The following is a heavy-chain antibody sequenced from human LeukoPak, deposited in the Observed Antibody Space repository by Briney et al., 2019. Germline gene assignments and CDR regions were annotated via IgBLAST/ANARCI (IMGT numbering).Heavy chain of an antibody. CDR1: GGSISSSSYY. D-gene: IGHD1-7*01. J-gene: IGHJ3*02. V-gene: IGHV4-39*01. CDR3: ASPGAVGNYVLNAFDI. Sequence: SETLSLTCTVSGGSISSSSYYWGWIRQPPGKGLEWIGSIYYSGSTYYNPSLKSRVTISVDTSKNQFSLKLSSVTAADTAVYYCASPGAVGNYVLNAFDIWGQGTMVTVSS. CDR2: IYYSGST.